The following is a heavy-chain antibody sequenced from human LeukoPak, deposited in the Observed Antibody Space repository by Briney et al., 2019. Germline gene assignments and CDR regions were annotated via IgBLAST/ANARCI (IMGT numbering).Heavy chain of an antibody. CDR3: AQYDYGDYEVFSDY. CDR2: IYSGGST. CDR1: GFTVSSNY. Sequence: GGSLRLSCAASGFTVSSNYMSWVRQAPGKGLEWVSVIYSGGSTYYADSVKGRFTISRDNSKNTLCLQMNSLRAEDTAVYYCAQYDYGDYEVFSDYWGQGTLVTVSS. V-gene: IGHV3-53*05. J-gene: IGHJ4*02. D-gene: IGHD4-17*01.